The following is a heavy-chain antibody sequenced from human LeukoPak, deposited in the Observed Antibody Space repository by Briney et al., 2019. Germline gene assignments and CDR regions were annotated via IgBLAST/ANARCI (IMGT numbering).Heavy chain of an antibody. CDR3: ARGSMRFGVVPNWFDP. J-gene: IGHJ5*02. D-gene: IGHD3-3*01. V-gene: IGHV4-34*01. Sequence: SETLSLTCAVYGGSFSGYYWSWIRQPPGKGLEWIGEINYSGSTNYNPSLKSRVTISVDTSKNQFSLKLSSVTAADTAVYYCARGSMRFGVVPNWFDPWGQGTLVTVSS. CDR2: INYSGST. CDR1: GGSFSGYY.